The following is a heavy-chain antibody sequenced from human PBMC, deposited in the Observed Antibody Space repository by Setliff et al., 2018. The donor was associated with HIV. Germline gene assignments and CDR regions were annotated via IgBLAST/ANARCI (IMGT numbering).Heavy chain of an antibody. CDR3: ALGYCSVGSCYSVDFDY. CDR2: ISTYNGNT. J-gene: IGHJ4*02. D-gene: IGHD2-15*01. V-gene: IGHV1-18*04. Sequence: RASVKVSCKASGYTFTDNYMHWVRQAPGQGLEWMGWISTYNGNTRYAQKVQGRVTMTTDTSTSTAYMELRSLRSDDTAVYYCALGYCSVGSCYSVDFDYWGQGTLVTVSS. CDR1: GYTFTDNY.